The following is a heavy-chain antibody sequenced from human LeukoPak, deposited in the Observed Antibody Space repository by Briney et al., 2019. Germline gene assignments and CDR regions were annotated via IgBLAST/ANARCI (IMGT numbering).Heavy chain of an antibody. CDR2: INPNSGGT. D-gene: IGHD3-22*01. Sequence: ASGKLSCKASGYTFTGNYMHWVRQAPGQVLEWKGWINPNSGGTNYAQKFQGRVTMTRDTSITTAYMELSRLRSDDTAVYYCSTDGSGYLLGPAYYWGQGPLVTVSS. V-gene: IGHV1-2*02. J-gene: IGHJ4*02. CDR3: STDGSGYLLGPAYY. CDR1: GYTFTGNY.